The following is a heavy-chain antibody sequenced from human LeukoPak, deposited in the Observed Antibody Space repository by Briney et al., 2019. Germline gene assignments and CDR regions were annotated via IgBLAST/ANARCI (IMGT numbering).Heavy chain of an antibody. CDR3: ARGSLRRQYFQH. J-gene: IGHJ1*01. D-gene: IGHD5-12*01. CDR2: IYYSGST. CDR1: GGSISSYY. Sequence: SETLSLTCTVSGGSISSYYWSWIRQPPGKGLEWIGYIYYSGSTNYNPSLKSRVTISVDTSKNQFSLKLSSVTAADTAVYYCARGSLRRQYFQHWGQGTLVTVSS. V-gene: IGHV4-59*12.